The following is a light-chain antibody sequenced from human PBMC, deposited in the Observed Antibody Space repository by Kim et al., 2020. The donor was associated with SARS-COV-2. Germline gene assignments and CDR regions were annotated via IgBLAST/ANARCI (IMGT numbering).Light chain of an antibody. CDR1: QSLVSSPSNKNY. Sequence: ATINCKSSQSLVSSPSNKNYLAWYQQKPGHPPKLLIYWASTRQSGVPDRFSGSGSGTDFTLTIASLQAEDVAVYYCQQYRSFPITFGQGTRLEIK. V-gene: IGKV4-1*01. CDR2: WAS. CDR3: QQYRSFPIT. J-gene: IGKJ5*01.